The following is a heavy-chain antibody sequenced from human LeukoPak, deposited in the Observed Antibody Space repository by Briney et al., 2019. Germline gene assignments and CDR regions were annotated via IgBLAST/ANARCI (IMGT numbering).Heavy chain of an antibody. CDR1: RFTVSSNY. Sequence: GGSLRLSCAASRFTVSSNYMSWVRQAPGKGLEWVSVIYSGGSTYYADSVKGRFTISRDNSKNTLYLQMNSLRAEDTAVYYCARDTSGYGDYWGQGTLVTVSS. CDR3: ARDTSGYGDY. J-gene: IGHJ4*02. V-gene: IGHV3-53*01. D-gene: IGHD5-12*01. CDR2: IYSGGST.